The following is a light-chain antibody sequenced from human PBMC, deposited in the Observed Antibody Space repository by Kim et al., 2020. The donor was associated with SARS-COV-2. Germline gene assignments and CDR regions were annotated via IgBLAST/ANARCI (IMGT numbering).Light chain of an antibody. Sequence: QSITLSCTGAGFDLGVYNYVSWYQQHTGKVPKLMIYDVSRRPSGVSNRFSGSRSGNTASLTISGLQAEDEADYYCSSYISSSTPHVFGTGTKVTVL. CDR3: SSYISSSTPHV. J-gene: IGLJ1*01. CDR1: GFDLGVYNY. CDR2: DVS. V-gene: IGLV2-14*03.